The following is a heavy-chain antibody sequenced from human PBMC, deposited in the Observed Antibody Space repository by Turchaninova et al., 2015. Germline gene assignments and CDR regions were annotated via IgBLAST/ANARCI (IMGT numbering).Heavy chain of an antibody. CDR1: GVSSSRSNW. Sequence: QVQLQESCQGLVKPSGTLSLTSAVSGVSSSRSNWWSWVRQPPGKGLEWIGEIYHSGITNYNPSLKSRVTISVDKSKNQFSLRLSSVTAADTAMYYCAREVEAAIDTGGFDYWGQGTLVTVSS. CDR3: AREVEAAIDTGGFDY. D-gene: IGHD5-24*01. CDR2: IYHSGIT. V-gene: IGHV4-4*02. J-gene: IGHJ4*02.